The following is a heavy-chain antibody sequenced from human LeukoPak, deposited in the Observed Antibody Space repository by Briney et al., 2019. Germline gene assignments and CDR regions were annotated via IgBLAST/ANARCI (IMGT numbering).Heavy chain of an antibody. CDR3: ARTYCTNGVCYYFDY. Sequence: SETLSLTCAVSGYSLSSGYYWGWIRPPPGKGLEWIGSIYHSGSTYYNPSLKSRVTISVDTSKNQYSLKLSSVTAADTAVYYCARTYCTNGVCYYFDYWGQGTLVTVSS. V-gene: IGHV4-38-2*01. D-gene: IGHD2-8*01. J-gene: IGHJ4*02. CDR2: IYHSGST. CDR1: GYSLSSGYY.